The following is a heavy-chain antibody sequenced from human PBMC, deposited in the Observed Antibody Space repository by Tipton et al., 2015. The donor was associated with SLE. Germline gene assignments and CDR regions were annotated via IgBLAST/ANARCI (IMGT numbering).Heavy chain of an antibody. D-gene: IGHD4-17*01. CDR1: GYTFTDYY. CDR3: ARVRFQDYGDFRY. V-gene: IGHV1-2*06. J-gene: IGHJ4*02. Sequence: QVQLVQSGPEVKKPGASVKVSCKASGYTFTDYYMHWVRQAPGQGHEWMGRINPNSGDTRFAQKFQDRISMTRDTSINTAYMELSMLTSDDTAVYYCARVRFQDYGDFRYWGQGPLVSVSS. CDR2: INPNSGDT.